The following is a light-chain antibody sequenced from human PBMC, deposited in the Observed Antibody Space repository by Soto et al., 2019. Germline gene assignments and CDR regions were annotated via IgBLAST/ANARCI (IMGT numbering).Light chain of an antibody. V-gene: IGKV1-5*03. CDR2: QAY. CDR1: QSINNW. Sequence: DIQMTQSPSTLSASVGDRVTITCRASQSINNWLAWFQQKPGKAPKLLISQAYSLERGVPSRFSGSGSGTEFTLTISSLQPDDFSTYYCQHYNTFYRTFGHGTKVEIK. J-gene: IGKJ1*01. CDR3: QHYNTFYRT.